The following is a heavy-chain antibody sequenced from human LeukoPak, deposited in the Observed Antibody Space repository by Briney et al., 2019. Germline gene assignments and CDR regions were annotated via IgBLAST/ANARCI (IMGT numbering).Heavy chain of an antibody. CDR2: ISSSSSYI. D-gene: IGHD6-6*01. CDR1: GFTFSNAW. Sequence: GGSLRLSCAASGFTFSNAWMSWVRQAPGKGLEWVSSISSSSSYIYYADSVKGRFTISRDNAKNSLYLQMNSLRAEDTAVYYCARDLTPEYSSSSAFDYWGQGTLVTVSS. J-gene: IGHJ4*02. CDR3: ARDLTPEYSSSSAFDY. V-gene: IGHV3-21*01.